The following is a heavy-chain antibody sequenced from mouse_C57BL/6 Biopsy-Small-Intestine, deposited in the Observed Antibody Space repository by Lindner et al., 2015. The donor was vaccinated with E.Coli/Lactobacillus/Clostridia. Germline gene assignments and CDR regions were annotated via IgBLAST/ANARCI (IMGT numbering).Heavy chain of an antibody. CDR1: ATHSLAYW. V-gene: IGHV1-9*01. Sequence: VQLQESGAELMKPGASVKLPARLLATHSLAYWIEWVKQRPGHGLEWIGEILPGSGSTNYNEKFKGKATFTADTSSNTAYMQLSSLTTEDSAIYYCARDYYSNYRFAYWGQGTLVTVSA. CDR2: ILPGSGST. CDR3: ARDYYSNYRFAY. D-gene: IGHD2-5*01. J-gene: IGHJ3*01.